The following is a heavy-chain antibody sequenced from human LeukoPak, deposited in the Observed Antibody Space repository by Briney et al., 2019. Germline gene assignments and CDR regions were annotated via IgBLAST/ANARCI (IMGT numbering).Heavy chain of an antibody. V-gene: IGHV3-23*01. CDR2: INYSGDST. CDR1: GFTFSDYA. CDR3: AKDATMIVVIGYFDY. Sequence: GGSLRVSCAASGFTFSDYAMNWVRQAPGKGLEWVSTINYSGDSTYYADSVKGRFTISRDNAKNTLYLQMNSLRAEDTAVYFCAKDATMIVVIGYFDYWGQGTLVTVSS. D-gene: IGHD3-22*01. J-gene: IGHJ4*02.